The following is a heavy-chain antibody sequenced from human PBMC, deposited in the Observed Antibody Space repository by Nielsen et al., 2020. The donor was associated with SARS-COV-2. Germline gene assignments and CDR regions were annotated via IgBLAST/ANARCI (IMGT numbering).Heavy chain of an antibody. CDR1: GLSFSNYV. Sequence: EGSLRLSCVGSGLSFSNYVMNWVRQAPGKGLEWVSSVSRNGDYTYYSDSVKGRFTISRDDSQSTLFLQMSWLRAEDTAVYYCANSDYGDYIFDLWGKGDLVTVSS. CDR3: ANSDYGDYIFDL. CDR2: VSRNGDYT. D-gene: IGHD4-17*01. J-gene: IGHJ5*02. V-gene: IGHV3-23*01.